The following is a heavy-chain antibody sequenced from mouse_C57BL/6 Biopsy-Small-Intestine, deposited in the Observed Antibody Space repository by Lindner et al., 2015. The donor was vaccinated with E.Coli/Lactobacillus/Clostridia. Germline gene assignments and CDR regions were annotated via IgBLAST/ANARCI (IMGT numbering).Heavy chain of an antibody. V-gene: IGHV1-7*01. CDR2: IGPTSDYT. CDR3: ARGGYSRYFDV. CDR1: DYTFTNYW. Sequence: VQLQESGAELANPGASVKLSCKTSDYTFTNYWLHWVKQRPGQGLEWIGYIGPTSDYTKYNQRFKDKATLTADKPSSTAYMQLSSLTYEDSAVYYCARGGYSRYFDVWGTGTTVTVSS. D-gene: IGHD2-12*01. J-gene: IGHJ1*03.